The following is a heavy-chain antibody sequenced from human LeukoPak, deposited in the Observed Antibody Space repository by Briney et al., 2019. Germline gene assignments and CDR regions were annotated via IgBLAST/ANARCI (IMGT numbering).Heavy chain of an antibody. V-gene: IGHV1-2*02. CDR1: GYTFTGYY. CDR3: ARGQGNSGSYYIDY. Sequence: ASVKVSCKAPGYTFTGYYMHWVRQAPGQGLEWMGWINPNSGGTNYAQKFQGRVTMTRDTSISTAYMELSRLRSDDTAVYYCARGQGNSGSYYIDYWGQGTLLTVSS. CDR2: INPNSGGT. J-gene: IGHJ4*02. D-gene: IGHD1-26*01.